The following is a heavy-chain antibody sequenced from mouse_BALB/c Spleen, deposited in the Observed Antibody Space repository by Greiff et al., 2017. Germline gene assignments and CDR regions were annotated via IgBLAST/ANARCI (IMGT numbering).Heavy chain of an antibody. CDR1: GFTFSSYA. D-gene: IGHD2-4*01. CDR2: ISSGGST. Sequence: EVKVVESGGGLVKPGGSLKLSCAASGFTFSSYAMSWVRQTPEKRLEWVASISSGGSTYYPDSVKGRFTISRDNARNILYLQMSSLRSEDTAMYYCARVDYSPFAYWGQGTLVTVSA. J-gene: IGHJ3*01. V-gene: IGHV5-6-5*01. CDR3: ARVDYSPFAY.